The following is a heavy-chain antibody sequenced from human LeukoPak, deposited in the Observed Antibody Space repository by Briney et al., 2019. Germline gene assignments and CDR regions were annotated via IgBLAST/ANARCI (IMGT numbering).Heavy chain of an antibody. CDR3: ARGLWFGELPLNYFDY. CDR1: GGSISSYY. Sequence: SETLSLTCTVSGGSISSYYWSWIRQPPGKGLEWIGYIYYSGSTNYNPSLKSRVTISVDTSKNQFSLKLSSVTAADTAVYYCARGLWFGELPLNYFDYWGQRTLVTVSS. J-gene: IGHJ4*02. V-gene: IGHV4-59*01. D-gene: IGHD3-10*01. CDR2: IYYSGST.